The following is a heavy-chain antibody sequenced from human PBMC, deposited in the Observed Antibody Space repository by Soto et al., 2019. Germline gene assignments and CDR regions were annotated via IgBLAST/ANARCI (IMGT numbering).Heavy chain of an antibody. J-gene: IGHJ3*02. D-gene: IGHD4-17*01. CDR2: MNPKSGNT. CDR1: GYTFTSYD. CDR3: ATVDGHKYGDYAADI. Sequence: ASVKVSCKASGYTFTSYDINWVRQATGQGLEWMGWMNPKSGNTGYAQKFQGRVTMTRNTYISTAYMELSSLRSEDTAVYYCATVDGHKYGDYAADIWGQGTMVTVS. V-gene: IGHV1-8*01.